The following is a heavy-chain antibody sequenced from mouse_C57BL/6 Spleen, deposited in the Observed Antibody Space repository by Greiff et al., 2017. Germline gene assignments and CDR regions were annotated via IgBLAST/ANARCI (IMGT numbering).Heavy chain of an antibody. CDR2: IYPRDGST. J-gene: IGHJ3*01. D-gene: IGHD1-1*01. CDR3: APYYYGSLAY. Sequence: QVHVKQSGPELVKPGASVKLSCKASGYTFTSYDINWVKQRPGQGLEWIGWIYPRDGSTKYNEKFKGKATLTVDTSSSTAYMELHSLTSEDSAVYFCAPYYYGSLAYWGQGTLVTVSA. V-gene: IGHV1-85*01. CDR1: GYTFTSYD.